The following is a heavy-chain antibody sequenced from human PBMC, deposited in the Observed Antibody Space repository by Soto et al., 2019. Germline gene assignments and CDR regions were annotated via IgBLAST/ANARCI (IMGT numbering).Heavy chain of an antibody. CDR2: INPNSGGT. CDR1: GYTFTGYY. CDR3: ARASAEMATQFDY. J-gene: IGHJ4*02. V-gene: IGHV1-2*04. D-gene: IGHD5-12*01. Sequence: GASVKVSCKASGYTFTGYYVHWVRQAPGQGLEWMGWINPNSGGTNYAQKFQGWVTMTRDTSISTAYMELSRLRSDDTAVYYCARASAEMATQFDYWGQGTLVTVSS.